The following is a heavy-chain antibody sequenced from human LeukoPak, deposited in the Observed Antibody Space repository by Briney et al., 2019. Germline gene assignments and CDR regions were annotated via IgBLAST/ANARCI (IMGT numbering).Heavy chain of an antibody. J-gene: IGHJ4*02. Sequence: GGSLRLSCAASGFTFSSYWMHWVRQAPGKGLVWVSRINSDGSSTSYADSVKGRFTSSRDNAKNTLYLQMNSLRAEDTAVYYCARAGRRHGDYPDYWGQGTLVTVSS. D-gene: IGHD4-17*01. CDR3: ARAGRRHGDYPDY. CDR1: GFTFSSYW. V-gene: IGHV3-74*01. CDR2: INSDGSST.